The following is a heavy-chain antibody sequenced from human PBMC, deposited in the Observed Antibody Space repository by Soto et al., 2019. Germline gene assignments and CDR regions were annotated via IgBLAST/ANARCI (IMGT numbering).Heavy chain of an antibody. Sequence: PSETLSLTCTVSGDSVTSGSHYWSWIRQPPGKGLEYIGYIFYSENTSYHPSLKSRVTISVDTSKNQFSLKLKSMTAADTAMYYCARGRGIAAAGPAAYYYGLDVWGQGTTVTVSS. CDR2: IFYSENT. J-gene: IGHJ6*02. V-gene: IGHV4-61*01. D-gene: IGHD6-13*01. CDR1: GDSVTSGSHY. CDR3: ARGRGIAAAGPAAYYYGLDV.